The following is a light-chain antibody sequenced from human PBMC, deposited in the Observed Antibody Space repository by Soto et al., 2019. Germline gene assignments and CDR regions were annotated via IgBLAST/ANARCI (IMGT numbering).Light chain of an antibody. J-gene: IGLJ2*01. Sequence: QSVLTQPPSASGTPGQRVTISCSGSSSNIGSNTVNWYQQLPGTAPKLLIYSNDQRPSGVPDRFSGSKSGTSASLAISGHKSEDEADYYCAAWDDSLNGGVFGGGTKLTVL. CDR1: SSNIGSNT. V-gene: IGLV1-44*01. CDR2: SND. CDR3: AAWDDSLNGGV.